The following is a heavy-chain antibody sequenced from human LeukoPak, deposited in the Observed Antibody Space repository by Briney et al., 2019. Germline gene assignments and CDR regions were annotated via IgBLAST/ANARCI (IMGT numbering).Heavy chain of an antibody. V-gene: IGHV1-18*01. CDR1: GYTFTSYG. D-gene: IGHD3-10*01. CDR3: ARVIEFYYGSGSRGAFDI. J-gene: IGHJ3*02. Sequence: ASVKVSCKASGYTFTSYGISWVRQAPGQGLEWMGWISAYNGNTNYAQKLQGRVTMTTDTSTSTAYMELRSLRSDDTAVYYCARVIEFYYGSGSRGAFDIWGQGTMVTVSS. CDR2: ISAYNGNT.